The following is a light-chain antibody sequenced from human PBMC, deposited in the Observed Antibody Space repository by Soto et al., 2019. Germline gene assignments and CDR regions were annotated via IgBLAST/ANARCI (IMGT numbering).Light chain of an antibody. Sequence: DIQMTQSPSSLSASVGDRVTITCRASQSISNYLNWHQQKPGKAPKLLIYAASSLQSGVPSRFSGSGSGTDFTLTISSLQPEDFATYYCQHSYDTPLTFGGGTKVDIK. J-gene: IGKJ4*01. CDR3: QHSYDTPLT. V-gene: IGKV1-39*01. CDR2: AAS. CDR1: QSISNY.